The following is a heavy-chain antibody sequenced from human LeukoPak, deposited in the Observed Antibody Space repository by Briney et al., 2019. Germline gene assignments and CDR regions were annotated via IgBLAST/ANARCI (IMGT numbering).Heavy chain of an antibody. Sequence: PGGSLRLSCAASGFTFSSYAMHWVRQAPGKGLEWVAVISYDGSNKYYADSVKGRFTISRDNSKNTLYLQMNSLRAEDTAVYYCARGYYDFWSGYVDYWGQGTLVTASS. CDR1: GFTFSSYA. J-gene: IGHJ4*02. CDR3: ARGYYDFWSGYVDY. V-gene: IGHV3-30-3*01. CDR2: ISYDGSNK. D-gene: IGHD3-3*01.